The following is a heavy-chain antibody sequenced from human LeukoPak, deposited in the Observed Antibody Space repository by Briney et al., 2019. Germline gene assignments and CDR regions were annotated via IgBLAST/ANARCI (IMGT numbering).Heavy chain of an antibody. CDR1: GFTFNHFA. V-gene: IGHV3-23*01. D-gene: IGHD2-2*01. J-gene: IGHJ4*02. Sequence: GGSLRLSCAASGFTFNHFAMNWARQAPGKGLEWVSHISGSGDTTYYADSVKGRFTISRDNSKNTLYLQINSLRAEATAVYYCAKEFCFSPSSSSCYFDCWGQGTLVTVSS. CDR2: ISGSGDTT. CDR3: AKEFCFSPSSSSCYFDC.